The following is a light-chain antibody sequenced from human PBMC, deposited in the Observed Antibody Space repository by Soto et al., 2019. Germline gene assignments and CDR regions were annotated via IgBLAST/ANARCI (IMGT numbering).Light chain of an antibody. CDR1: QHVFIRY. CDR3: QQFGDSLT. Sequence: ETVLTQSPGTLSLSPGERATLSCRASQHVFIRYLAWYQQKPGQAPRLLIYGASTRATGIPDRFSGSGSGTDFTLTVSRLEPEDFAVYYCQQFGDSLTFGGGTKVEI. V-gene: IGKV3-20*01. CDR2: GAS. J-gene: IGKJ4*01.